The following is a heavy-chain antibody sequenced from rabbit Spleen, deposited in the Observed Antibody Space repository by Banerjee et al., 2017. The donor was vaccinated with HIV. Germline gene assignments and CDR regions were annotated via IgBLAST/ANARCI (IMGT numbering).Heavy chain of an antibody. D-gene: IGHD7-1*01. CDR1: GFSFSGRDV. CDR2: VYTGNGKN. V-gene: IGHV1S45*01. J-gene: IGHJ4*01. Sequence: QEQLVESGGGLVKPEGSLTLTCKASGFSFSGRDVMCWVRQAPGKGLEWIGFVYTGNGKNYYASWAKGRFTISKTSSTTVTLQLNSLTAADTATYFCARDIYPGGGVTSDIFSLWGPGTLVTVS. CDR3: ARDIYPGGGVTSDIFSL.